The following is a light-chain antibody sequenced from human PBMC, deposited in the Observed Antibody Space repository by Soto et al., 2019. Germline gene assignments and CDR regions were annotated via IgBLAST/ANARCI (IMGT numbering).Light chain of an antibody. CDR2: AAS. CDR3: QKYNIAPSWT. CDR1: QSISSY. J-gene: IGKJ1*01. Sequence: DIQMTQSPSSLSASVGDRVTITCRASQSISSYLNWYQQKPGKAPKLLIYAASTLQSGAPSRFSGSGSGTDFTPTISSLQPEDVATYYCQKYNIAPSWTFGQGTKVDIK. V-gene: IGKV1-27*01.